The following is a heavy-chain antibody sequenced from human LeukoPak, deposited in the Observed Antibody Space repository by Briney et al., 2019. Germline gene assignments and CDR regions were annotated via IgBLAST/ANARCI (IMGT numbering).Heavy chain of an antibody. CDR2: IRFDGTNK. CDR3: ALNYGANLRPPFDA. D-gene: IGHD4/OR15-4a*01. Sequence: PGGSLRLSCAAFGFTFSNFGMHWVRQAPGKGLEWVALIRFDGTNKYYADSVKGRFTISRDNSRNTLFLEMSSLRAEDTAIYYCALNYGANLRPPFDAWGPGTLVTVSS. V-gene: IGHV3-30*02. J-gene: IGHJ4*02. CDR1: GFTFSNFG.